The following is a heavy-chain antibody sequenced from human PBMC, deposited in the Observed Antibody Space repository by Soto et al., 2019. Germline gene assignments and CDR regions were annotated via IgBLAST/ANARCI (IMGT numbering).Heavy chain of an antibody. Sequence: PGGSLRLSCAASGFTFSSYGMHWVRQAPGKGLEWVAVIWYDGSNKYYADTVKGRFTISRDNSKNTLYLQMNSLRAEDTAVYYCARDARMGARGDWFDPWGQGTLVTVSS. J-gene: IGHJ5*02. CDR3: ARDARMGARGDWFDP. CDR2: IWYDGSNK. V-gene: IGHV3-33*01. CDR1: GFTFSSYG. D-gene: IGHD1-26*01.